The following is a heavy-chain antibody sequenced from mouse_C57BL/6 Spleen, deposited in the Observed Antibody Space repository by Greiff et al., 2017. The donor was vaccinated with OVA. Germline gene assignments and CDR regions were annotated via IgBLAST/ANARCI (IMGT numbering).Heavy chain of an antibody. CDR3: ARSDYSNPYYAMDY. CDR1: GYTFTSYW. V-gene: IGHV1-50*01. CDR2: IDPSARYP. Sequence: VQLQQSGAELVKPGASVKLSCKASGYTFTSYWMQWVKQRPGQGLEWIGEIDPSARYPTYNQKFKGKATLTVDPSSSTAYMQLSSLTSEDSAVYYCARSDYSNPYYAMDYWGQGTSVTVSS. J-gene: IGHJ4*01. D-gene: IGHD2-5*01.